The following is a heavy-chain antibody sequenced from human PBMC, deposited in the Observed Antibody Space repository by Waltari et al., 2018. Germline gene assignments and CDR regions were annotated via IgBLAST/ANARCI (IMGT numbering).Heavy chain of an antibody. CDR3: ASTTRITIFGVVIIEDYYYYYMDV. Sequence: QVQLVQSGAEVKKPGSSVKVSCKASGGTFSSYALSWVRQAPGQGLAWMGGIIPIFGTANYAQKFQGRVTITTDESTSTAYMELSSLRSEDTAVYYCASTTRITIFGVVIIEDYYYYYMDVWGKGTTVTVSS. CDR2: IIPIFGTA. D-gene: IGHD3-3*01. CDR1: GGTFSSYA. V-gene: IGHV1-69*05. J-gene: IGHJ6*03.